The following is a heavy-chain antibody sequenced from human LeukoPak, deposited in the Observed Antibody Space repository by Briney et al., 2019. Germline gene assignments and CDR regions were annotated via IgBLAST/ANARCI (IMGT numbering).Heavy chain of an antibody. V-gene: IGHV4-4*02. CDR2: VHLSGRT. J-gene: IGHJ4*02. D-gene: IGHD5-24*01. CDR3: AREREGDFDY. Sequence: SETLSLTCGVSGGSISSTNWWTWVRQPPGEGLEWIGEVHLSGRTNYNPSLESRVTMSVDMSENHISLKLTSVTAADTAVYYCAREREGDFDYWGQGTLVTVSS. CDR1: GGSISSTNW.